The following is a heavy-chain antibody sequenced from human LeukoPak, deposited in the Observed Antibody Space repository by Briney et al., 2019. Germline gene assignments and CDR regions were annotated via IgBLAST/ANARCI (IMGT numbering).Heavy chain of an antibody. Sequence: ASVKVSCKVSGYTLTELSMHWVRQAPGNGLEWMGGFDPEDGETIYAQKFQGRVTMTEDTSTDTAYMELSSLRSEDTAVYYCATVPYGSGDYFDYWGQGTLVTVSS. CDR2: FDPEDGET. D-gene: IGHD3-10*01. CDR1: GYTLTELS. V-gene: IGHV1-24*01. J-gene: IGHJ4*02. CDR3: ATVPYGSGDYFDY.